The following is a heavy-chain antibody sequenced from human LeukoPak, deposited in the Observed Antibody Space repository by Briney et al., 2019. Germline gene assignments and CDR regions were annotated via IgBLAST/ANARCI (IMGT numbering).Heavy chain of an antibody. CDR2: ISYDGSNK. CDR1: GFTFSSYA. Sequence: GRSLRLSCAASGFTFSSYAMHWVRQAPGKGLEWVAVISYDGSNKYYADSVKGRFTISRDNSRNTLYLQMNSLRAEDTAVYYCASQLYSYGYYYYYGMDVWGQGTTVTVSS. CDR3: ASQLYSYGYYYYYGMDV. J-gene: IGHJ6*02. V-gene: IGHV3-30-3*01. D-gene: IGHD5-18*01.